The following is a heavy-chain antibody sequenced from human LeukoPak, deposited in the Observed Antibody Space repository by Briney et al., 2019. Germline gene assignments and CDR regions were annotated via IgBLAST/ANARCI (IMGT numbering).Heavy chain of an antibody. Sequence: SETLSLTCTVSGGSIRNYYWSWIRQSPEKGMEWIGYIYSTGSTNYNPSLKSRVTISVDTSKNQFSLDLSSVTATDTGVYSCARHTPNGAFDVWGQGTMVTVSS. CDR3: ARHTPNGAFDV. V-gene: IGHV4-4*09. J-gene: IGHJ3*01. CDR2: IYSTGST. D-gene: IGHD1-1*01. CDR1: GGSIRNYY.